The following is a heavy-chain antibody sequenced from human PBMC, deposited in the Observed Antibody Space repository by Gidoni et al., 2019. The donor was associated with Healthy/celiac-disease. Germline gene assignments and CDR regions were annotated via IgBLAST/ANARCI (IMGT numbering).Heavy chain of an antibody. V-gene: IGHV4-39*07. Sequence: QLQLQESGPGLVKPSETLSLTCTVSGGSISSSSYYWGWIRQPPGKGLEWIGSIYYSGSTYYNPSLKSRVTISVDTSKNQFSLKLSSVTAADTAVYYCASGFLEWLPFDYWGQGTLVTVSS. CDR3: ASGFLEWLPFDY. J-gene: IGHJ4*02. D-gene: IGHD3-3*01. CDR1: GGSISSSSYY. CDR2: IYYSGST.